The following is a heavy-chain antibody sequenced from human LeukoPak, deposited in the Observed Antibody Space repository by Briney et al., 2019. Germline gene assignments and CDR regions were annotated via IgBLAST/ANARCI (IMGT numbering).Heavy chain of an antibody. J-gene: IGHJ4*02. Sequence: RTSGTLSLTCTVSGGSISSYYWSWIRQPAGKGLEWIGRIYTSGSTNYNPSLKSRVTMSVDTSKNQFSLKLSSVTAADTAVYYCARGAAKINSGYEIFDYWGQGTLVTVSS. CDR1: GGSISSYY. D-gene: IGHD5-12*01. V-gene: IGHV4-4*07. CDR2: IYTSGST. CDR3: ARGAAKINSGYEIFDY.